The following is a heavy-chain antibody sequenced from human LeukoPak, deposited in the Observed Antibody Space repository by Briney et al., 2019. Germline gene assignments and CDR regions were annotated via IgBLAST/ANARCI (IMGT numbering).Heavy chain of an antibody. V-gene: IGHV3-21*01. CDR1: GFTFSSYS. CDR2: ISSSSSYI. Sequence: GGSLRLSCAASGFTFSSYSMNWVRQAPGKRLEWVSSISSSSSYIYYADSVKGRFTISRDNAKNSLYLQMNGLRAEDTAVYYCARAPEYCGGDCYSDYWGQGTLVTVSS. J-gene: IGHJ4*02. D-gene: IGHD2-21*02. CDR3: ARAPEYCGGDCYSDY.